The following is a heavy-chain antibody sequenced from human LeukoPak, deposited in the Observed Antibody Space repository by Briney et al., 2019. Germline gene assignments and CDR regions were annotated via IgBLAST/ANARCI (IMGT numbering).Heavy chain of an antibody. CDR3: ARDLEGYHYGSGNYPQ. CDR1: GYTFTGYY. J-gene: IGHJ4*02. V-gene: IGHV1-2*02. Sequence: ASVKVSCRASGYTFTGYYIHWLRQAPGQGLEWMGFINPNSGGTNYAQKFQGRVTMTRDTSISTAYMELSSLTSDDTAVYYCARDLEGYHYGSGNYPQWGQGTLITVSS. D-gene: IGHD3-10*01. CDR2: INPNSGGT.